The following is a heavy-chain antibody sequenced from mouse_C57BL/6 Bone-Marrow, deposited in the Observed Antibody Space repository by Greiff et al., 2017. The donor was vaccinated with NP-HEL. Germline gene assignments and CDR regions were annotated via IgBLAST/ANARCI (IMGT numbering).Heavy chain of an antibody. V-gene: IGHV5-17*01. CDR2: ISSGSSTI. D-gene: IGHD1-2*01. CDR1: GFTFSDYG. CDR3: ARGARRAMDY. J-gene: IGHJ4*01. Sequence: EVKLVESGGGLVKPGGSLKLSCAASGFTFSDYGMHWVRQAPEKGLEWVAYISSGSSTIYYADKVKGRFTISRDNAKNTLFLQMTRLRSEDTAMYYCARGARRAMDYWGQGTSVTVSS.